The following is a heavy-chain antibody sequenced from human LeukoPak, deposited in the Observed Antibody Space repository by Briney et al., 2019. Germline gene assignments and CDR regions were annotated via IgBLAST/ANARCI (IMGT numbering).Heavy chain of an antibody. D-gene: IGHD5-18*01. J-gene: IGHJ4*02. CDR1: GGSFSGYY. CDR2: INHSGST. V-gene: IGHV4-34*01. CDR3: ARARIQLWFNY. Sequence: SETLSLTCAVYGGSFSGYYWSWIRQPPGKGLEWIGEINHSGSTYYNPSLKSRVTISVDTPKNQFSLKLSSVTAADTAVYYCARARIQLWFNYWGQGTLVTVSS.